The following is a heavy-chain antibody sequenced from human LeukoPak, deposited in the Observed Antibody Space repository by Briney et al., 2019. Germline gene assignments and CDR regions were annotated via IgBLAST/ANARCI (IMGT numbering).Heavy chain of an antibody. CDR1: DGYFRGYY. CDR2: ISHDGLT. D-gene: IGHD1-1*01. Sequence: SETLSLTCNVSDGYFRGYYWSWIRQPPGRGLEWLGGISHDGLTNYNPSLKSRVTISVDTSKNQFSLKLSSVTAADTAVYYCAAGAREGTDYFDYWGQGTLVTVSS. J-gene: IGHJ4*02. V-gene: IGHV4-34*01. CDR3: AAGAREGTDYFDY.